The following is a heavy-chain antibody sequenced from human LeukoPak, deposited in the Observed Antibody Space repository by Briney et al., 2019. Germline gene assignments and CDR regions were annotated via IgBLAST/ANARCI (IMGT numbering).Heavy chain of an antibody. Sequence: GRSLRLSCAASGFTFSSYAMHWVRQAPGKGLEWVAVISYDGSNKYYADSVKGRFTISRDNSKNTLYLQMNSLRAEDTAVYYCARGLVAFDIWGQGTMVTVSS. J-gene: IGHJ3*02. D-gene: IGHD2-8*02. CDR2: ISYDGSNK. CDR3: ARGLVAFDI. CDR1: GFTFSSYA. V-gene: IGHV3-30-3*01.